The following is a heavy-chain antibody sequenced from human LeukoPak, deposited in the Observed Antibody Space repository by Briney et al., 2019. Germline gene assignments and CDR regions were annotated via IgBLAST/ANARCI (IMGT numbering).Heavy chain of an antibody. V-gene: IGHV3-7*01. J-gene: IGHJ4*02. CDR2: IKQDGSEK. CDR1: GFTFSSYW. D-gene: IGHD5-24*01. CDR3: ARGWLRYVFDY. Sequence: PGGSLRLSCAASGFTFSSYWMCWVRQAPGKGLEWVANIKQDGSEKYYVDSVKGRFTISRDNAKNSLYLQMNSLRAEDTAVYYCARGWLRYVFDYWGQGTLVTVSS.